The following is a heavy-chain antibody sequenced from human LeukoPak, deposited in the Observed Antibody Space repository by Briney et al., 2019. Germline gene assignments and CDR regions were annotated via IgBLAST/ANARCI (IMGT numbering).Heavy chain of an antibody. D-gene: IGHD4-17*01. CDR2: INPNSGGT. J-gene: IGHJ4*02. Sequence: GASVKVSCKASGYTFTGYYMHWVRQAPGQGLEWVGWINPNSGGTNYAQKLQGRVTMTRDTSISTAYMELSRLRSDDTAVYYCARDPSDYGDYRIDYWGQGTLVTVSS. V-gene: IGHV1-2*02. CDR1: GYTFTGYY. CDR3: ARDPSDYGDYRIDY.